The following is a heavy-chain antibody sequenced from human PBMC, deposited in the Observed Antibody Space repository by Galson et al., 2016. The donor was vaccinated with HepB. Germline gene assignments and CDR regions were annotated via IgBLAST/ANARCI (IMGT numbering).Heavy chain of an antibody. CDR1: GFTFLSYG. Sequence: SLRLSCAASGFTFLSYGMHWVRQAPGKGLEWVAVISYDGSIKYYVDSVKGRFTISRDNSKNTLYRQMNSLRAEDTAVYYCAKDFTMIVVPYYFYGMDVWGQGTTVTVSS. J-gene: IGHJ6*02. V-gene: IGHV3-30*18. CDR3: AKDFTMIVVPYYFYGMDV. D-gene: IGHD3-22*01. CDR2: ISYDGSIK.